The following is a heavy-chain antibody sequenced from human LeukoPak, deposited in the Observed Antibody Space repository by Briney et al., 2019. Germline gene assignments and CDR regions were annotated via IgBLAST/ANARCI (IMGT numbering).Heavy chain of an antibody. CDR1: GFTFSSYE. D-gene: IGHD3-22*01. Sequence: TGGSLRLSCAASGFTFSSYEMSWVRQAPGKGLEWVSYISSSGSTIYYADSVKGRFTISRDNAKNSLYLQMNSLRAEDTAVYYCARVSYYDSSYFDYWGQGTLVTVSS. V-gene: IGHV3-48*03. CDR3: ARVSYYDSSYFDY. CDR2: ISSSGSTI. J-gene: IGHJ4*02.